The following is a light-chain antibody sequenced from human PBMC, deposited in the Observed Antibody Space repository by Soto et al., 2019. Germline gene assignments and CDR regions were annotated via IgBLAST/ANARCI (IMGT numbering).Light chain of an antibody. Sequence: QSVLTQPPSVSGAPGQRVTISCTGSSSNIGARYAVQWYQQLPGTAPKLLIYGNNNRPSGVPDRFSGSKSGTSASLAITGLQTEDEADYYCQSYDTSLRRYVFGAGTKVTVL. CDR1: SSNIGARYA. CDR3: QSYDTSLRRYV. V-gene: IGLV1-40*01. CDR2: GNN. J-gene: IGLJ1*01.